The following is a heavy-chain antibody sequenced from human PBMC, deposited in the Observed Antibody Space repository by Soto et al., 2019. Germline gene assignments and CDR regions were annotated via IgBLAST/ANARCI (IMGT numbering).Heavy chain of an antibody. V-gene: IGHV4-34*01. CDR2: INHSGST. CDR3: ARGLRFGEPNWFDP. CDR1: GGSFSCYY. J-gene: IGHJ5*02. D-gene: IGHD3-10*01. Sequence: SETLSLTCAVYGGSFSCYYWIWIRQPPGKGLEWIGEINHSGSTNYNPSLKSRVTISVDTSKNQFSLKLSSVTAADTAVYYCARGLRFGEPNWFDPWGQGTLVTVSS.